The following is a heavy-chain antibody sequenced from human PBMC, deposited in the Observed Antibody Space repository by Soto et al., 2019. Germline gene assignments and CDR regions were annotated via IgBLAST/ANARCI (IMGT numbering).Heavy chain of an antibody. V-gene: IGHV3-23*01. D-gene: IGHD3-22*01. CDR1: GFTFSSYA. CDR2: ISGSGGST. J-gene: IGHJ6*02. Sequence: PGGSLRLSCAASGFTFSSYAMSWVRQAPGKGLEWVSAISGSGGSTYYADSVKGRFTISRDNSKNTLYLQMNSLRVEDTAVYYCAKDRPFSGGIKSGSYYDSSGYYYGMDVWGQGTTVTVSS. CDR3: AKDRPFSGGIKSGSYYDSSGYYYGMDV.